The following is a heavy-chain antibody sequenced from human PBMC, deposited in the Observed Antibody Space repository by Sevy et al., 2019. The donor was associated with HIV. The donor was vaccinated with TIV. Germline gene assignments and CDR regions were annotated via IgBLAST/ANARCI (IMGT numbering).Heavy chain of an antibody. D-gene: IGHD3-22*01. V-gene: IGHV1-2*06. CDR3: AREGYYDSSGYQS. Sequence: ASVKVSCKASGYTFTGYYMHWVRQAPGQGLEWMGRINPNSGGTNYAQKFQGRVTMTRDTSISTAYMELSRLRSDDTAVYYRAREGYYDSSGYQSWGQGTLVTVSS. CDR1: GYTFTGYY. J-gene: IGHJ5*02. CDR2: INPNSGGT.